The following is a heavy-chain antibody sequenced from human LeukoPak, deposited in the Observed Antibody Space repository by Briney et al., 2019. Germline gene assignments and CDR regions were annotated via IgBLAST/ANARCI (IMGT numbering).Heavy chain of an antibody. V-gene: IGHV1-18*01. CDR3: ARDNEQWLVRGWFDP. D-gene: IGHD6-19*01. J-gene: IGHJ5*02. CDR1: GYTFISYG. Sequence: ASVTVSCKASGYTFISYGISWVRQAPGQGLEWMGWISAYNGNTNYAQKLQGRVTMTTDTSTSTAYMELRSLRSDDTAVYYCARDNEQWLVRGWFDPWGQGTLDTVSS. CDR2: ISAYNGNT.